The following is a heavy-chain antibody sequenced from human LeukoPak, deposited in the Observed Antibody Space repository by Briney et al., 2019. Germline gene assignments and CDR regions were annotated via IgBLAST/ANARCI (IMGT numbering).Heavy chain of an antibody. D-gene: IGHD2-2*01. CDR3: ARPSRSTGPAY. J-gene: IGHJ4*02. V-gene: IGHV3-48*02. CDR1: GFIFSNFS. CDR2: ISSTSNTI. Sequence: GGSLRLSCAASGFIFSNFSMNWVRQAPGKGLEWVSWISSTSNTIYYADSVKGRFTISRDNAKNSLDLQMNSLRDEDTAVYYCARPSRSTGPAYWGQGTLVTVSS.